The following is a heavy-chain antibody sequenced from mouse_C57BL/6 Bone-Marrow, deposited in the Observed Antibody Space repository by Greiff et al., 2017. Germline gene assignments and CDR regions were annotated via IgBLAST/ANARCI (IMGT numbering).Heavy chain of an antibody. CDR2: IYPGSGNT. D-gene: IGHD1-1*01. CDR1: GYSFTSYY. CDR3: ARTIITTVVEGFAY. V-gene: IGHV1-66*01. Sequence: VQLQQSGPELVKPGASVKISCKASGYSFTSYYIHWVKQRPGQGLEWIGWIYPGSGNTKYNEKFKGKATLTADTSSSTAYMQLSSLTSEDSAVYYCARTIITTVVEGFAYWGQGTLVTVSA. J-gene: IGHJ3*01.